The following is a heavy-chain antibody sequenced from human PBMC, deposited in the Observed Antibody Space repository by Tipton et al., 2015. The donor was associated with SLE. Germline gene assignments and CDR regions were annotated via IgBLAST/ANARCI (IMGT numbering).Heavy chain of an antibody. CDR2: INPNSGGT. J-gene: IGHJ4*02. CDR3: ARDPASSSGIDY. D-gene: IGHD6-6*01. Sequence: QLVQSGAEVKKPGASVKVSCKASGYTFTGYYMHWVRQAPGQGLEWMGWINPNSGGTNYAQKFQGRVTMTRNTSISTAYMELSSLRSEDTAVYYCARDPASSSGIDYWGQGTLVTVSS. V-gene: IGHV1-2*02. CDR1: GYTFTGYY.